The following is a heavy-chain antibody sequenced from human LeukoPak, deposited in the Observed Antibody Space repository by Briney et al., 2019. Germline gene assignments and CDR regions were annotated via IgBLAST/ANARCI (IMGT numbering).Heavy chain of an antibody. Sequence: GGSLRLSCAASGFTFSSYAMSWVRQAPGKGLEWVSAISGSGGSTYYADSVKGRFTISRDNSKNTLYLQMNSLRAEDTAVYYCAKDRLRYYYDSSGYSDFDYWGQGTLVTVSS. J-gene: IGHJ4*02. D-gene: IGHD3-22*01. CDR1: GFTFSSYA. CDR2: ISGSGGST. CDR3: AKDRLRYYYDSSGYSDFDY. V-gene: IGHV3-23*01.